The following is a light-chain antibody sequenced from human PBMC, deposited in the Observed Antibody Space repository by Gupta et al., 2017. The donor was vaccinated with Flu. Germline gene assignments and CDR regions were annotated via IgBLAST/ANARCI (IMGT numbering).Light chain of an antibody. Sequence: LLPQSPATCSLSPGVRATLCCRASQGDSNYLPWYQQKPGQAPRHLIYDASNRATGVPARFIGSSTGRNVTPTIISREPEEDAVYYCHQRSNGHPPTFGPGTKVDIK. CDR3: HQRSNGHPPT. J-gene: IGKJ3*01. CDR2: DAS. CDR1: QGDSNY. V-gene: IGKV3D-11*01.